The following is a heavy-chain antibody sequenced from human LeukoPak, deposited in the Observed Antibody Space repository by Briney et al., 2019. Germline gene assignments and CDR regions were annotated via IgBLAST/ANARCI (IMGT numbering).Heavy chain of an antibody. Sequence: PSETLSLTCTVYDGSISNYNWSWIRQPPGKGLEWIGYIYYSGTTNYNPSLKSRVTISVDTSKNQFSLKLSSVTAADTAVYYCARMAYDSSVHHPNWYFDLWGRGTLVTVSS. D-gene: IGHD3-22*01. CDR1: DGSISNYN. V-gene: IGHV4-59*01. J-gene: IGHJ2*01. CDR3: ARMAYDSSVHHPNWYFDL. CDR2: IYYSGTT.